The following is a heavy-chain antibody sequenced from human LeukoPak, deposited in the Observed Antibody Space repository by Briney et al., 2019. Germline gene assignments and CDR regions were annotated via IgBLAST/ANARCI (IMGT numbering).Heavy chain of an antibody. CDR3: ARDLSGMDV. CDR1: GGFISSSNW. V-gene: IGHV4-4*02. J-gene: IGHJ6*02. CDR2: ISQSGST. Sequence: SGTLSLTCAVSGGFISSSNWWTWVRQPPGKGLEWVGEISQSGSTNYNPSLKSRVTISLDKSKNQFSLKLTSVTAADTAVYYCARDLSGMDVWGQRTTVTVSS.